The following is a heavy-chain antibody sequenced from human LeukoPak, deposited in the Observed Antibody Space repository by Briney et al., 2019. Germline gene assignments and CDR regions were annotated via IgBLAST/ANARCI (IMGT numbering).Heavy chain of an antibody. J-gene: IGHJ6*03. Sequence: GGSLRLSCAASGFTFSSYGMHWVRQAPGKWLEWVAFIRYDGSNKYYADSVKGRFTISRDNSKNTLYLQMNSLRAEDTAVYYCAKNGGWRTDYYYMDVWGKRTTVTVSS. V-gene: IGHV3-30*02. CDR2: IRYDGSNK. D-gene: IGHD3-16*01. CDR3: AKNGGWRTDYYYMDV. CDR1: GFTFSSYG.